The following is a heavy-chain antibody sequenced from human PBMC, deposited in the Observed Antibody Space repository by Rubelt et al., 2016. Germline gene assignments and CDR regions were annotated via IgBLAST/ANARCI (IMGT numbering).Heavy chain of an antibody. CDR1: GYTFTSYG. CDR3: ARGDIVVVVAASNPLDY. D-gene: IGHD2-15*01. J-gene: IGHJ4*02. Sequence: QVQLVQSGAEVKKPGASVKVSCKASGYTFTSYGISWVRQAPGQGLEWMGWISAYNDNTNYAQKFQGRVTITRDTSASTAYMELSSLRSEDTAVYYCARGDIVVVVAASNPLDYWGQGTLVTVSS. V-gene: IGHV1-18*01. CDR2: ISAYNDNT.